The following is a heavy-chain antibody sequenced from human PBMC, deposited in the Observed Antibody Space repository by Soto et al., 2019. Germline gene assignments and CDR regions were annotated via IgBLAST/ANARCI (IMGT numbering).Heavy chain of an antibody. J-gene: IGHJ3*02. CDR3: AGGPTDYCGGGSCNGDGAFDI. V-gene: IGHV3-11*04. CDR2: ISSSGSTI. CDR1: GFTFSDYY. D-gene: IGHD2-15*01. Sequence: GGSLRLSCAASGFTFSDYYMSWIRQAPGKGLEWVSYISSSGSTIYYADSVKGRFTISRDNAKNSLYLQMNSLRAEDTAVYYSAGGPTDYCGGGSCNGDGAFDIWGQGKMVTVSS.